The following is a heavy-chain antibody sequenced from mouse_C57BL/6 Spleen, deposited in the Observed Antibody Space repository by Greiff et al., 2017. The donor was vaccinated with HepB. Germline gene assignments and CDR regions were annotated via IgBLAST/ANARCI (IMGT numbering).Heavy chain of an antibody. CDR1: GYAFSSYW. Sequence: QVQLQQSGAELVKPGASVKISCKASGYAFSSYWMNWVKQRPGKGLEWIGQIYPGDGDTNYNGKFKGKATLTADKSSSTAYMQLSSLTSEDSAVYFCARWDYYYGSSYWYFDVWGTRTTVTVSS. CDR2: IYPGDGDT. J-gene: IGHJ1*03. CDR3: ARWDYYYGSSYWYFDV. D-gene: IGHD1-1*01. V-gene: IGHV1-80*01.